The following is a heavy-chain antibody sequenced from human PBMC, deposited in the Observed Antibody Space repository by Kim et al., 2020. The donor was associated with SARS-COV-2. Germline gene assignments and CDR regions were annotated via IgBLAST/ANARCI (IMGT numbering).Heavy chain of an antibody. CDR1: GFTFSSYA. V-gene: IGHV3-23*01. Sequence: GGSLRLSCAASGFTFSSYAMSWVRQAPGKGLEWVSAISGSGGSTYYADSVKGRFTISGDNSKNTLYLQMNSLRAEDTAVYYCAKDPYYDFWSGYFFDYWGQGTLVTVSS. J-gene: IGHJ4*02. CDR3: AKDPYYDFWSGYFFDY. CDR2: ISGSGGST. D-gene: IGHD3-3*01.